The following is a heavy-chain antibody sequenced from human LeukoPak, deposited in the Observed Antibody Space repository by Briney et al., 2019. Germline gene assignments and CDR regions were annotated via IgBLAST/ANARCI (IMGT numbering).Heavy chain of an antibody. V-gene: IGHV4-61*02. D-gene: IGHD6-13*01. CDR2: IYPSGST. CDR3: ARDVLTAPGTFDY. CDR1: GDSISSGRFY. Sequence: TLSLTCSVSGDSISSGRFYWSWIRQPAGRGLEWIGRIYPSGSTNYNPSLKSRVTISVDTSKNQFSLKLSSVTAADTAVYYCARDVLTAPGTFDYWGQGALVTVSS. J-gene: IGHJ4*02.